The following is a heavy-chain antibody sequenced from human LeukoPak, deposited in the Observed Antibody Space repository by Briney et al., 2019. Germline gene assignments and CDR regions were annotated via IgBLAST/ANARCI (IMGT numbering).Heavy chain of an antibody. CDR1: VDSLTNTNSY. CDR2: VDYSGSA. CDR3: TRHGGDASASSKFDY. J-gene: IGHJ4*02. V-gene: IGHV4-39*01. Sequence: SETLSLTCTVPVDSLTNTNSYWGWTRLPPGKWLGCIGRVDYSGSALQKPSLQGRVTLSVDTSRNQFSLKLISVTAADTAVYHCTRHGGDASASSKFDYWGQGTPLIVSS. D-gene: IGHD3-10*01.